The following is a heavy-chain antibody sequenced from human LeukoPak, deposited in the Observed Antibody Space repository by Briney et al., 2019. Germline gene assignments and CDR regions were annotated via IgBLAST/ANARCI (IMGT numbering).Heavy chain of an antibody. CDR3: AKEAAAGPPRRFDY. V-gene: IGHV3-21*04. D-gene: IGHD6-13*01. CDR2: ISSSSSYI. Sequence: GGSLRLSCAASGFTFSSYSMNWVRQAPGKGLEWVSSISSSSSYIYYADSVKGRFTISRDNAKNSLYLQMNSLRAEDTAVYYCAKEAAAGPPRRFDYWGQGTLVTVSS. J-gene: IGHJ4*02. CDR1: GFTFSSYS.